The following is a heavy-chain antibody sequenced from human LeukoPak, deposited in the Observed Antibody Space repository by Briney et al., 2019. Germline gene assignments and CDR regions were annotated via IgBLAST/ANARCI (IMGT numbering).Heavy chain of an antibody. CDR2: INHSGGT. CDR1: GGSFSGYY. J-gene: IGHJ4*02. Sequence: SETLSLTCAVYGGSFSGYYWSWIRQPPGKGLEWIGEINHSGGTNYNPSLKSRVTISVDTSKNQFSLKLSSVTAADTAVYYCARGFKRLGRFLATINYFDYWGQGTLVTVSS. D-gene: IGHD3-3*01. CDR3: ARGFKRLGRFLATINYFDY. V-gene: IGHV4-34*01.